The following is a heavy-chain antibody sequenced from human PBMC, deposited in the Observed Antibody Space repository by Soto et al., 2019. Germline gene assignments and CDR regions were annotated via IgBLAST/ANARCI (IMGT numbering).Heavy chain of an antibody. J-gene: IGHJ3*02. CDR2: IIHSGST. CDR3: ARGAARTGGTFDI. D-gene: IGHD1-26*01. V-gene: IGHV4-34*01. CDR1: GGSFSGYY. Sequence: SETLSLTCAVYGGSFSGYYWSWIRQPPGKGLEWIGEIIHSGSTNYTPSLKSRVTISVDTPKNQFSLQLRSVTAADTAVYYCARGAARTGGTFDIWGQGTMVTVSS.